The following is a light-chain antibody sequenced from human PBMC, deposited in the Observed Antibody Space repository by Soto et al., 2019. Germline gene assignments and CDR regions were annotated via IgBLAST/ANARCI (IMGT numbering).Light chain of an antibody. CDR1: QSISSW. Sequence: DIQMTQSPSTLSASVGDRVTITCRASQSISSWLAWYQQTPGKAPKLLIYAAFSLQSGVPSRFSGSGSGTDFTLTISSLQPEDFATXXXXXXXXXSETFGQGTKVDIK. CDR3: XXXXXXSET. CDR2: AAF. V-gene: IGKV1-5*01. J-gene: IGKJ1*01.